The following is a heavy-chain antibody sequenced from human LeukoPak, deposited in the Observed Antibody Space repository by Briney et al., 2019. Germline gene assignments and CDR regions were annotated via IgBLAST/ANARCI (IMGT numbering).Heavy chain of an antibody. CDR3: AKPNPRWVTMVVTTNFDY. D-gene: IGHD4-23*01. CDR2: ISGSGGST. Sequence: GGSLRLSCAASGFTFSSYAMSWVRQAPGKGLEWVSAISGSGGSTYYADSVKGRFTISRDNSKNTLYLQMNSLRAEDTAVYYCAKPNPRWVTMVVTTNFDYWGQGTLVTVSS. V-gene: IGHV3-23*01. J-gene: IGHJ4*02. CDR1: GFTFSSYA.